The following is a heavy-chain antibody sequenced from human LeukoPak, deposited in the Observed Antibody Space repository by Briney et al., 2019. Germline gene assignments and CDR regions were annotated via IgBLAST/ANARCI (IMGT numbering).Heavy chain of an antibody. V-gene: IGHV3-9*01. CDR3: AKANTFPLFGDYVIDY. CDR1: GFTFDNYA. D-gene: IGHD4-17*01. CDR2: ISWNSGSI. J-gene: IGHJ4*02. Sequence: GGSLRLSCAASGFTFDNYAMHWVRQAPGKGLEWVSGISWNSGSIVYADSVKGRFTISRDNAKNSLYLQMNSLRVEDTALYYCAKANTFPLFGDYVIDYWGQGTLVTVSS.